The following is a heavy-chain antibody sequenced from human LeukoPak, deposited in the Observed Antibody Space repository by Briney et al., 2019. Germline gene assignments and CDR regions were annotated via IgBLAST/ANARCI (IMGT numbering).Heavy chain of an antibody. CDR3: ARVYGDHYGSGVIDY. D-gene: IGHD3-10*01. CDR2: INPNSGGT. CDR1: GYTFTDYY. V-gene: IGHV1-2*02. J-gene: IGHJ4*02. Sequence: GASVRVSCKASGYTFTDYYMHWVRQAPGQGLEWMGWINPNSGGTNYAQKFQGRATMTRDTSISTAYMELSRLRSDDTAVYYCARVYGDHYGSGVIDYWGQGTLVTISS.